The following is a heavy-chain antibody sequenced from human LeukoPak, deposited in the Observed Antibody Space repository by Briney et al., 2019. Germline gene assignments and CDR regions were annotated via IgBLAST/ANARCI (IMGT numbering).Heavy chain of an antibody. V-gene: IGHV5-51*01. J-gene: IGHJ6*02. CDR1: GYSFTSYW. CDR3: ARLGAVGGYNFGYYYHMDV. Sequence: GGSLKISLKGSGYSFTSYWIGWGRPMPGKGVEGMGIIFPVDSDASYSPSFQCQVTISADKSISTAYLQWSSLKASDTAMYYCARLGAVGGYNFGYYYHMDVWGQGTTVTVSS. CDR2: IFPVDSDA. D-gene: IGHD5-24*01.